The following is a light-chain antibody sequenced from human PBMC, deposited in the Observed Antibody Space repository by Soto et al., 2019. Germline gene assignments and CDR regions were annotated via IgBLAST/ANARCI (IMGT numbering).Light chain of an antibody. V-gene: IGLV2-14*03. CDR1: SSDVGGYNY. CDR2: DVS. Sequence: QSALTQPASVSGSPGQSITISRTGTSSDVGGYNYVSWYQHHPGKAPKLMIYDVSNRPSGISNRFSGSKSGNTASLTISGLQPEVEVDYYSRSYKTCNTRRIVFGTGTKVT. CDR3: RSYKTCNTRRIV. J-gene: IGLJ1*01.